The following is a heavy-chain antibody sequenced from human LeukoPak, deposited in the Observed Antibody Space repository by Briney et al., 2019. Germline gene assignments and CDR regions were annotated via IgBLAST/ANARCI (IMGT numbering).Heavy chain of an antibody. J-gene: IGHJ5*02. Sequence: PGGSLRLSCAASGFTFSSYSMNWVRQAPGKGLEWVSGISWNSGSIGYADSVKGRFTISRDNAKNSLYLQMNSLRAEDTALYYCAKDIFPRRYSSYNWFDPWGQGTLVTVSS. CDR2: ISWNSGSI. CDR1: GFTFSSYS. V-gene: IGHV3-9*01. D-gene: IGHD5-18*01. CDR3: AKDIFPRRYSSYNWFDP.